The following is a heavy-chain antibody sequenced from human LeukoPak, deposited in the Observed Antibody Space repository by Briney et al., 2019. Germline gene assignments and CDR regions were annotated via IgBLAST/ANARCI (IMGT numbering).Heavy chain of an antibody. J-gene: IGHJ4*02. CDR3: ASNVVGALYGVDY. Sequence: SETLSLTCTVSGGSIRSSYYYWGWIRQPPGKGLEWIGSIYDSGSTYYNPSLKSRVTISVDTSKNQFSLKLNSVTAADTAVYYCASNVVGALYGVDYWGQGTLVTVSS. CDR2: IYDSGST. CDR1: GGSIRSSYYY. V-gene: IGHV4-39*01. D-gene: IGHD1-26*01.